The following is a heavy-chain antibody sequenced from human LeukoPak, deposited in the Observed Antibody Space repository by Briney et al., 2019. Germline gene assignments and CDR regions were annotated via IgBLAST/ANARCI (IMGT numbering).Heavy chain of an antibody. V-gene: IGHV3-23*01. D-gene: IGHD2-15*01. CDR1: GFTFSSYA. CDR3: AKGRRGSCYSSSDY. Sequence: GGSLRLSCAASGFTFSSYAMSWVRQAPGKGLEWVSAISGSGGSTYYADSVKGRFTISRDNSKNTLYLQMNSLRAEDTAEYYCAKGRRGSCYSSSDYWGQGTLVTVSS. CDR2: ISGSGGST. J-gene: IGHJ4*02.